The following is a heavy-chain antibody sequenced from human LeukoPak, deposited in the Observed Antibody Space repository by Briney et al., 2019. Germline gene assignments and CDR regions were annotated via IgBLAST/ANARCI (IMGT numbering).Heavy chain of an antibody. CDR3: AREDDTGRYMGDDAFDI. CDR2: ISSSGSTI. J-gene: IGHJ3*02. CDR1: GFTFSSYE. V-gene: IGHV3-48*03. Sequence: PGGSLRLSCAASGFTFSSYEMNWVRQAPGKGLEWVSYISSSGSTIYYADSVKGRFTISRDNAKNSLYLQMNSLRSEDTAVYYCAREDDTGRYMGDDAFDIWGQGTMVTVSS. D-gene: IGHD1-26*01.